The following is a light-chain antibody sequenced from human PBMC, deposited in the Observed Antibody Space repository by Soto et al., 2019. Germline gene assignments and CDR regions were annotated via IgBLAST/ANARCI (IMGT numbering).Light chain of an antibody. CDR3: QQYGGSPFT. CDR2: AAF. V-gene: IGKV3-20*01. CDR1: QNIDGNF. J-gene: IGKJ4*01. Sequence: EMELTQYPGTLSLSTGERATLSCRASQNIDGNFLVWHQQNPGQAPRLLINAAFTRATGIPDRFSGSGSGTDFTLTISRLEPEDFAVYYCQQYGGSPFTFGGGTKVYSK.